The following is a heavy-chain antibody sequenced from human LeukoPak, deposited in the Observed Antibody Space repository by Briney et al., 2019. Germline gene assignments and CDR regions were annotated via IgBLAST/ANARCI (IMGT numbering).Heavy chain of an antibody. Sequence: GGSLRLSCAASGFTFNNYAMSWVRQAPGKGLGWVSTISGGADSTYYADSVKGRFTISRDNSKNTLYLQMNSLRAEDTAVYYCARNGNWGLAGWGQGTLVTVSS. CDR2: ISGGADST. D-gene: IGHD7-27*01. CDR1: GFTFNNYA. J-gene: IGHJ4*02. CDR3: ARNGNWGLAG. V-gene: IGHV3-23*01.